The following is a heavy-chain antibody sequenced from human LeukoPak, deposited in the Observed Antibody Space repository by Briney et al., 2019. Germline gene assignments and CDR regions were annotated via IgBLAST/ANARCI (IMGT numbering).Heavy chain of an antibody. V-gene: IGHV4-4*07. CDR2: ISSSGNA. CDR3: VNDYGDY. Sequence: SETLSLTCTVSGASISSSYWSWIRQPAGKGLEWIGRISSSGNANYNPSLKSRLTMSVDTSKNQFSLKLTSVTAADTAVYLCVNDYGDYWGQGTLVTVSS. CDR1: GASISSSY. J-gene: IGHJ4*02.